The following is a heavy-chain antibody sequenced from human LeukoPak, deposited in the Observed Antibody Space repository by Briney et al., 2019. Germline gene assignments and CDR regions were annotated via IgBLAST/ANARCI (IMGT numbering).Heavy chain of an antibody. CDR1: GFTFSSYA. D-gene: IGHD3-3*02. CDR2: ISGSGGST. CDR3: AGSQGRALALKAFDI. Sequence: GGSLRLSCAASGFTFSSYAMSWVRQAPGKGLEWVSAISGSGGSTYYADSVKGRFTISRDNSKNTLYLQMNSLRAEDTAVYYCAGSQGRALALKAFDIWGQGTMVTVSS. J-gene: IGHJ3*02. V-gene: IGHV3-23*01.